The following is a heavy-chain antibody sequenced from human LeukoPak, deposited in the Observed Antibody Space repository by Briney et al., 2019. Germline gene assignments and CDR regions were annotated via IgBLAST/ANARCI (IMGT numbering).Heavy chain of an antibody. V-gene: IGHV4-61*01. Sequence: PSETLSLTCTVSGGSVSSCSYYWSWIRQPPGTGLEWIGYIYYSGSTNYNPSLKSRVTISVDTSKNQFSLKLSSVTAADTAVYYCARDKAPGSVGARRIFDYWGQGTLVTVSS. D-gene: IGHD1-26*01. CDR3: ARDKAPGSVGARRIFDY. CDR1: GGSVSSCSYY. CDR2: IYYSGST. J-gene: IGHJ4*02.